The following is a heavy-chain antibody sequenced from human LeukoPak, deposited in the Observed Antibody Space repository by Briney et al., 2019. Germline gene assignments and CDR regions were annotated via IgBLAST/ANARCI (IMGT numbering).Heavy chain of an antibody. CDR3: ARRRLIMYDGNYFDY. CDR2: IYYSGST. J-gene: IGHJ4*02. D-gene: IGHD2-8*01. V-gene: IGHV4-59*08. Sequence: SETLSLTCTASGGSISSYYWSWIRQPPGKGLEWVGDIYYSGSTNYNPSLKSRVTISVDTSKNQFSLRLSSVTAADTAVYYSARRRLIMYDGNYFDYWGQGTLVSVSS. CDR1: GGSISSYY.